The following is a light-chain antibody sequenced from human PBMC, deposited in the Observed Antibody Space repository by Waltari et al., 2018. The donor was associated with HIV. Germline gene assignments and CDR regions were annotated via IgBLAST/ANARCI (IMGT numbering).Light chain of an antibody. Sequence: QSALTQPASVSGSPGQSITISCTGTSSDVGTYNLVSWYQQRPGKAPKLLISEVSQRPAGVSNHFSGSKSANTASLTISGLQAEDEADYYCCSYAGSTNWVFGGGTKLTVL. CDR1: SSDVGTYNL. J-gene: IGLJ3*02. CDR3: CSYAGSTNWV. CDR2: EVS. V-gene: IGLV2-23*02.